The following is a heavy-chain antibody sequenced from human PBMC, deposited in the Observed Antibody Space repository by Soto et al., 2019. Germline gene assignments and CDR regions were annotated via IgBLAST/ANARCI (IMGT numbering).Heavy chain of an antibody. V-gene: IGHV4-59*01. Sequence: PSETLSLTCTVSGGSISSYYWSWIRQPPGKGLEWIGYIYYSGSTNYNPSLKSRVTISVDTSKNQFSLKLSSVTAADTAVYYCARTYYYDSSGYYSWFDPWGQGILVTVSS. CDR3: ARTYYYDSSGYYSWFDP. D-gene: IGHD3-22*01. CDR1: GGSISSYY. J-gene: IGHJ5*02. CDR2: IYYSGST.